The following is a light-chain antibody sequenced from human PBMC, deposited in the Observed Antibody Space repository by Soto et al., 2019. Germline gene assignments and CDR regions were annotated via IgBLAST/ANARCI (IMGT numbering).Light chain of an antibody. J-gene: IGKJ1*01. CDR1: QDISNY. CDR3: QQTYNTPRA. Sequence: DIQMTQSPSSLSASVGDRVTITCQASQDISNYLNWYQQKPGRAPTLLIYAASSLQSGVPSRFSGSGSGTDFALTISNLQPEDFAIYYCQQTYNTPRAFGQGTKVDIK. CDR2: AAS. V-gene: IGKV1-39*01.